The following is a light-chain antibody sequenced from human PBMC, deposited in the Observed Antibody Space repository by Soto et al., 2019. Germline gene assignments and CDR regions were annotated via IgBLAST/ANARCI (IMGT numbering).Light chain of an antibody. Sequence: DIQMTQSPSTLSGSVGDRVTITCRASQTISRWWAWYQQKPGKAPKLLIYKASTLKSGVPSRFSGSGSGTEFTLTISSLQPDDFATYYCQHYNSYSEAFGQGNKVELK. CDR3: QHYNSYSEA. V-gene: IGKV1-5*03. CDR2: KAS. J-gene: IGKJ1*01. CDR1: QTISRW.